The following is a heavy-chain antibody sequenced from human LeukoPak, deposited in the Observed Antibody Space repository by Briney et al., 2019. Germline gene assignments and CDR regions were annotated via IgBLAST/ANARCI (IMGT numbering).Heavy chain of an antibody. D-gene: IGHD6-19*01. CDR2: IGSAGDT. CDR1: GFTFSSFD. V-gene: IGHV3-13*01. CDR3: ARLTGSGWNYFDY. J-gene: IGHJ4*02. Sequence: GGSLRLSCAASGFTFSSFDMHWVRQPTGKGLEWVSGIGSAGDTYYPGSVTGRFTISRENAKNSLYLQMNSLRAGDTAVYYCARLTGSGWNYFDYWGQGTLVTVSS.